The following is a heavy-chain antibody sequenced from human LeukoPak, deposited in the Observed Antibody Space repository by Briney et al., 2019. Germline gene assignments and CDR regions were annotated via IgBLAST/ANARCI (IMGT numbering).Heavy chain of an antibody. J-gene: IGHJ4*02. CDR2: ISGSGGST. V-gene: IGHV3-23*01. CDR3: AKDLPWNYYDSSGYPVFDY. D-gene: IGHD3-22*01. CDR1: GFTFSSYA. Sequence: GGSLRFSCAASGFTFSSYAMSWVRQAPGKGLEWVSAISGSGGSTYYADSVKGRFTISRDNSKNTLYLQMNSLRAEDTAVYYCAKDLPWNYYDSSGYPVFDYWGQGTLVTVSS.